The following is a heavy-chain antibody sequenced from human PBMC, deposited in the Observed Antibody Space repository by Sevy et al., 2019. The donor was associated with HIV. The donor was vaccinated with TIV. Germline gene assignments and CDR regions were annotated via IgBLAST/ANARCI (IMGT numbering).Heavy chain of an antibody. J-gene: IGHJ3*02. CDR1: GGSFSGYY. D-gene: IGHD3-10*01. V-gene: IGHV4-34*01. CDR3: ARMVRGLTPFDI. Sequence: SETLSLTCAVYGGSFSGYYWTWIRQPPGKGLEWIGEINHSGSTNYNPSLRSRVTISVDSSKNQFSLKLGSVTAADTAVYYCARMVRGLTPFDIWGQGTMVTVSS. CDR2: INHSGST.